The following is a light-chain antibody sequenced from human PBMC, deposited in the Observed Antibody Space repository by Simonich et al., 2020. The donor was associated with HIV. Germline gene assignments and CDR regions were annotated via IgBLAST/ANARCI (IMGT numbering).Light chain of an antibody. V-gene: IGKV3-15*01. CDR3: QQLNSYPPFT. J-gene: IGKJ3*01. Sequence: EIVMTQSPATLSVSPGERATLSCRASQSVSSNSAWYQQKPGQAPRLLIYGASTRATGIPARFSGSGSGTEFTLTISSLQPEDFATYYCQQLNSYPPFTFGPGTKVDIK. CDR1: QSVSSN. CDR2: GAS.